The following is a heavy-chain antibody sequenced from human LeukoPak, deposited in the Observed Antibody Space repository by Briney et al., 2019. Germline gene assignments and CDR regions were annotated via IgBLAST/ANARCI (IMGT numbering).Heavy chain of an antibody. D-gene: IGHD6-13*01. CDR3: ARDGRYSSSWYGLKLSHDYYFDY. Sequence: SETLSLTCTVSGGSISSGTSYWSWIRQPAGKGLEWIGRIYTSGSTNYNPSLKSRVTISVDTSKNQFSLKLSSVTAADTAVYYCARDGRYSSSWYGLKLSHDYYFDYWGQGTLVTVSS. J-gene: IGHJ4*02. V-gene: IGHV4-61*02. CDR1: GGSISSGTSY. CDR2: IYTSGST.